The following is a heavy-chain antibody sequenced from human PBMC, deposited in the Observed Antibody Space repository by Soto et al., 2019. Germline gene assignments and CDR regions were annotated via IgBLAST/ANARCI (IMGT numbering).Heavy chain of an antibody. J-gene: IGHJ6*02. Sequence: EVQLVESGGGLVQPGGSLRLSCSDSGFTFSSSWLSWVRQAPGKGLEWVAHIKQDGSEKYYVDSVKGRFTISRDNAKNSLYLQMNSLRAEDTAVYYCARGHYGLDVWGQGTTVTVSS. V-gene: IGHV3-7*05. CDR3: ARGHYGLDV. CDR1: GFTFSSSW. CDR2: IKQDGSEK.